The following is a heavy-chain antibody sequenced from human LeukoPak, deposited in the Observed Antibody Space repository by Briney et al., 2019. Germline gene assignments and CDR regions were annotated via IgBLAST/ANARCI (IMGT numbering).Heavy chain of an antibody. CDR1: GGSISSSSYY. Sequence: SETLSLTCTVSGGSISSSSYYWGWIRQPPGKGLEWIASIYYSGTTYYNPSLESRVTISVDTSKSQFSLKLTSVTAADTAVYYCARRGFGSYSYWGQGTLVTVSS. CDR3: ARRGFGSYSY. J-gene: IGHJ4*02. V-gene: IGHV4-39*01. D-gene: IGHD1-26*01. CDR2: IYYSGTT.